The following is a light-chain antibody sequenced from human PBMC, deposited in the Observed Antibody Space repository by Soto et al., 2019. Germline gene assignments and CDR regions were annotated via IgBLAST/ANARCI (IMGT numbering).Light chain of an antibody. V-gene: IGLV2-14*01. Sequence: ALTQPASVSGSPGQSITISCTGTSSDVGGYNYVSWYQQHPGKAPKLMIYEVSNRPSGVSNRFSGSKSGNTASLTISGLQAEDEADYYCNSYTSSSSHYVFGTGTKLTVL. CDR1: SSDVGGYNY. CDR3: NSYTSSSSHYV. J-gene: IGLJ1*01. CDR2: EVS.